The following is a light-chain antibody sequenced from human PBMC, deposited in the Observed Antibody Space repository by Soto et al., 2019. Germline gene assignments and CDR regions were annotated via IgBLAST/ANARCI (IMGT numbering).Light chain of an antibody. CDR3: QQSYSTPT. CDR1: QSISSY. CDR2: AAS. V-gene: IGKV1-39*01. Sequence: DIQMTQSPSSLSASVGDRVTITCRASQSISSYLNWYQQKPGKAPKLLIYAASSLHSGVPSRFSGSGSGTEFTLTISSLHPEDFATYYCQQSYSTPTFGQGTKLEIK. J-gene: IGKJ2*01.